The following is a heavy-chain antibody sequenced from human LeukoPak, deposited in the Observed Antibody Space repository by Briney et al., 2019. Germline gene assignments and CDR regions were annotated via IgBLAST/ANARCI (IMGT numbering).Heavy chain of an antibody. CDR2: VNPNSGGT. V-gene: IGHV1-2*02. D-gene: IGHD5-24*01. CDR1: GYTFSDYY. J-gene: IGHJ4*02. CDR3: ARIGYNHHLDY. Sequence: ASVKVSCKASGYTFSDYYMHWVRQAPGQGLEWMGWVNPNSGGTNYAQKFQGRFTMTRDTSINTAYMEVSGLRSDDTAVYYCARIGYNHHLDYWGQGTLVTVSS.